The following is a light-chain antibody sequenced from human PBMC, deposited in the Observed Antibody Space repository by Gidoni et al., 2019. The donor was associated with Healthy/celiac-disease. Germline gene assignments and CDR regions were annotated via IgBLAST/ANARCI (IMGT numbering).Light chain of an antibody. Sequence: DIVMSQAPPSLPVTPGEPASISCRSSQSLLHVSGYNYLDWYLQKPGQSTQLLIYLGSNRASGVPDRFSGSGSGTDFTLKISSMEAEDVGVYYCMQALQTPLFGQGTKVEIK. CDR3: MQALQTPL. V-gene: IGKV2-28*01. CDR2: LGS. CDR1: QSLLHVSGYNY. J-gene: IGKJ1*01.